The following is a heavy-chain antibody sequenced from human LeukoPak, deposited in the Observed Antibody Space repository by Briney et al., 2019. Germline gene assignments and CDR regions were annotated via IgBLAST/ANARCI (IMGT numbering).Heavy chain of an antibody. D-gene: IGHD6-19*01. CDR3: ARQGGWYFGWFDP. V-gene: IGHV4-39*01. J-gene: IGHJ5*02. CDR1: GGSISSSSYY. CDR2: IYYSGST. Sequence: SQTLSLTCTVSGGSISSSSYYWGWIRQPPGKGLEWIGSIYYSGSTYYNPSLKSRVTISVDTSKNQFSLKLSSVTAADTAVYYCARQGGWYFGWFDPWGQGTLVTVSS.